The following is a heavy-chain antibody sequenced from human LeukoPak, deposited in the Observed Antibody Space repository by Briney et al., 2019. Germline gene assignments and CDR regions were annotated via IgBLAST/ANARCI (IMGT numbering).Heavy chain of an antibody. D-gene: IGHD5-18*01. Sequence: PGRSLRLSCTTSGFSFGDSAMSWVRQAPGKGLEWVSAISGSGGSAYYADSVKGRFTISRDNSKNTLFLQMNSLRAEDTAVYYCAKVDAMDPYYYYVMHVWGQGTTVTVSS. CDR1: GFSFGDSA. V-gene: IGHV3-23*01. CDR2: ISGSGGSA. J-gene: IGHJ6*02. CDR3: AKVDAMDPYYYYVMHV.